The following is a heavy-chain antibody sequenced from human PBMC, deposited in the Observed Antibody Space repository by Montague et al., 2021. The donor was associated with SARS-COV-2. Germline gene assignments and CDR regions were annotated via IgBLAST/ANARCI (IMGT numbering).Heavy chain of an antibody. CDR1: GDSVSGSDHY. V-gene: IGHV4-39*01. CDR2: VYYSGYA. D-gene: IGHD5/OR15-5a*01. J-gene: IGHJ4*02. CDR3: ARRSLREDYFDF. Sequence: SETLSLTCTVSGDSVSGSDHYWGWIRQPPGKGLEWLGIVYYSGYAYYNPSVKGRVTISIDASKNQFSLKLNSLTATDTAIYHCARRSLREDYFDFWGQGTLLAVSS.